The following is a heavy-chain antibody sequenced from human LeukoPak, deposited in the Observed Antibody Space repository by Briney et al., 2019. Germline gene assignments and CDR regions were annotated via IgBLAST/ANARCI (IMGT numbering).Heavy chain of an antibody. V-gene: IGHV4-30-4*01. CDR2: IYYSGST. CDR1: GGSISSGDYY. Sequence: PSQTLSLTCTVSGGSISSGDYYWSWIRQPPGKGLEWIGYIYYSGSTYYNPSLKSRVTISVDTSKNQFSLKLSSVTAADTAVYYCARAAGEDTAMVHPYSSSWYGYFDYWGQGTLVTVSS. D-gene: IGHD6-13*01. J-gene: IGHJ4*02. CDR3: ARAAGEDTAMVHPYSSSWYGYFDY.